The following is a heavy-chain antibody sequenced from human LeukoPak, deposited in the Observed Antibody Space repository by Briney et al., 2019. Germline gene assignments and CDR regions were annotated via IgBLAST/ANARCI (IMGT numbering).Heavy chain of an antibody. J-gene: IGHJ6*04. CDR3: AELGITMSGGV. CDR1: GFTLSIYE. V-gene: IGHV3-48*03. CDR2: ISSSECSI. Sequence: GGSLRLSCAASGFTLSIYEMNWVRQAPGKGVEWVSYISSSECSIYYADPVKARFTIYRDNQKNSLYLQMNSLRAEDTAVYYCAELGITMSGGVWRKGTTVTISS. D-gene: IGHD3-10*02.